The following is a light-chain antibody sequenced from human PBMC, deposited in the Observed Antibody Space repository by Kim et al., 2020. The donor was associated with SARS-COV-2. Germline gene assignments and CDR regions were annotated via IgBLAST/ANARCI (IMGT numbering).Light chain of an antibody. Sequence: EIVLTQSPATLYLSPGERATLSCRASQSVSTYLAWYQQKPGQAPRLLIYDASSRATGIPARFSGSGSGPDFTLTISSLEPEDFAVYYCQQRSNWPLTFGGGTKVEI. V-gene: IGKV3-11*01. CDR3: QQRSNWPLT. CDR1: QSVSTY. J-gene: IGKJ4*01. CDR2: DAS.